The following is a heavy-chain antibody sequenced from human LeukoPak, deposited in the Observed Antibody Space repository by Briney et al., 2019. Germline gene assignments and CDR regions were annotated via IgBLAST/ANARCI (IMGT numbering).Heavy chain of an antibody. CDR3: ARDTYYYDSSGYSGWFDP. CDR2: ISPYNGNT. CDR1: GYTFTIYG. D-gene: IGHD3-22*01. Sequence: ASVKVSCKASGYTFTIYGISWVRQAPGQELEWMGWISPYNGNTNYAQKLQGRVTMTTDTSTSTAYMELRSLRSDDTAVYYCARDTYYYDSSGYSGWFDPWGQGTLVTVSS. V-gene: IGHV1-18*01. J-gene: IGHJ5*02.